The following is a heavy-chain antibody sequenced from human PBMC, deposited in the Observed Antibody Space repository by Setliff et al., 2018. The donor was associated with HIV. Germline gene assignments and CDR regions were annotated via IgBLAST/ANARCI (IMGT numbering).Heavy chain of an antibody. Sequence: GSLRLSCAASGFTFSSYWMSWVRQAPGKGLEWVANIKQDGTETLYVDSVKGRFTISRDNANNLVYLQMNSLRVEDTAVYFCARWGSGSYERVFDYWGQGMLVTVSS. CDR3: ARWGSGSYERVFDY. CDR1: GFTFSSYW. D-gene: IGHD1-26*01. J-gene: IGHJ4*02. CDR2: IKQDGTET. V-gene: IGHV3-7*01.